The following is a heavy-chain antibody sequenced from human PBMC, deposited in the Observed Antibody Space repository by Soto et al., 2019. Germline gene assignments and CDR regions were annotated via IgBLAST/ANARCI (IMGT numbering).Heavy chain of an antibody. CDR1: GYTFTTYA. D-gene: IGHD3-10*01. CDR3: ARDYGSGSYNY. J-gene: IGHJ4*02. Sequence: ASVKVSCKASGYTFTTYAIHWVHQAPGQRLEWMGWINGVNANTKYSEKFQGRVTITRDTSATTAYMELSSLRSEDTAVYYCARDYGSGSYNYWGQGTLVTVSS. V-gene: IGHV1-3*01. CDR2: INGVNANT.